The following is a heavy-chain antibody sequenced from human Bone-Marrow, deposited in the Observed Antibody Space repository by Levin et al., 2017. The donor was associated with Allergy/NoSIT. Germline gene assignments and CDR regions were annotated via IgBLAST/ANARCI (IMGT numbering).Heavy chain of an antibody. V-gene: IGHV1-8*01. CDR2: MNPNSGDR. CDR3: TRGVSGWNY. CDR1: GYIFTNHD. J-gene: IGHJ4*02. D-gene: IGHD1-1*01. Sequence: GESLKISCKASGYIFTNHDINWVRQAAGQGFEWMGWMNPNSGDRGYAPKFQGRLTITRDISISTAYMELTNLRSDDTAVYYCTRGVSGWNYWGQGTQVIVSS.